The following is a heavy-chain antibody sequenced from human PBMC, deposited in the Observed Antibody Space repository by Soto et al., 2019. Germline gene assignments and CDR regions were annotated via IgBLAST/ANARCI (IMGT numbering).Heavy chain of an antibody. CDR1: GFTFSSYA. CDR2: ISGSGGST. J-gene: IGHJ4*02. CDR3: AKVGTIYHGGDFDY. D-gene: IGHD3-9*01. Sequence: EVQLLESGGGLGQPGGSLRLSCAASGFTFSSYAMSWVRQAPGKWLEWVSAISGSGGSTYYADSVKGRFTISRDNSKNTLYLQMNSLRAEDTAVYYCAKVGTIYHGGDFDYWGQGTLVTVSS. V-gene: IGHV3-23*01.